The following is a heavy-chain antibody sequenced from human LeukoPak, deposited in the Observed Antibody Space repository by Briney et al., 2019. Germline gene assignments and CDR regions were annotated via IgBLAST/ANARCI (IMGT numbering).Heavy chain of an antibody. CDR1: GYTFTSYY. CDR2: INPSGGIT. V-gene: IGHV1-46*01. Sequence: ASVKVSCKASGYTFTSYYMHWVRQASGQGLEWMGIINPSGGITSYAQKFQGRVTMTRDTFTSTVYMELSSLRSEDTAVYYCARDSTVTTPYNWFDPWGQGTLVTVSS. D-gene: IGHD4-17*01. CDR3: ARDSTVTTPYNWFDP. J-gene: IGHJ5*02.